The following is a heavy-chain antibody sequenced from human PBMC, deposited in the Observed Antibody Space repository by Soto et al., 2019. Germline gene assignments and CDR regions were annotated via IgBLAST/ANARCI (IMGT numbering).Heavy chain of an antibody. J-gene: IGHJ4*02. CDR2: IIPILGIA. V-gene: IGHV1-69*02. Sequence: ASVKVSCKASGGTFSSYTISWVRQAPGQGLEWMGRIIPILGIANYAQKFQGRATITADKSTSTAYMELSSLRSEDTAVYYCARRPSAVASGDYFDYWGQGTLVTVSS. D-gene: IGHD6-19*01. CDR1: GGTFSSYT. CDR3: ARRPSAVASGDYFDY.